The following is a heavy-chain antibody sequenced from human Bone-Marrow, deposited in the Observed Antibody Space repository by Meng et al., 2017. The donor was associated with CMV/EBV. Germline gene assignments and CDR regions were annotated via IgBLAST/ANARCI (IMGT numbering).Heavy chain of an antibody. CDR1: GFTFSSYW. Sequence: GESLKISCAASGFTFSSYWMHWVRQAPGKGLVWVSRINSDGGSTSYADSVKGRFTISRDNAKNTLYLQMNSLRAEDTAVYYCARDLYRYSSSSGGVGYYYYYGMDVWGQGTTVTVSS. D-gene: IGHD6-6*01. J-gene: IGHJ6*02. CDR2: INSDGGST. V-gene: IGHV3-74*01. CDR3: ARDLYRYSSSSGGVGYYYYYGMDV.